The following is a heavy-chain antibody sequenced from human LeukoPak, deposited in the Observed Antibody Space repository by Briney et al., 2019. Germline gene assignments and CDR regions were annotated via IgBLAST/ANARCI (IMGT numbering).Heavy chain of an antibody. CDR1: GGTFSSYA. J-gene: IGHJ4*02. V-gene: IGHV1-69*13. D-gene: IGHD3-16*02. CDR3: ARGPNDYVWGSYRSKFDY. Sequence: ASVKVSCKASGGTFSSYAISWVRQAPGQGLEWMGGIIPIFGTANYAQKFQGRVTITADESTSTAYMELSSLRSEDTAVYYCARGPNDYVWGSYRSKFDYWGQGTLVTVSS. CDR2: IIPIFGTA.